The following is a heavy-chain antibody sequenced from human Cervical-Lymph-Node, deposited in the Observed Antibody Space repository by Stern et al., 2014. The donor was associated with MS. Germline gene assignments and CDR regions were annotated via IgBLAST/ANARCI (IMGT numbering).Heavy chain of an antibody. V-gene: IGHV4-61*02. CDR1: GGSISSGSYY. Sequence: QVQLQESGPGLVKPSQTLSLTCTVSGGSISSGSYYWSWIRQPAGKGLEWIGRIYTSGSTNYNPSRKSRVTIPVNPSKNHFPLKLSSVTAADTAVYYCASRQTGTTSHYYYGMDVWGQGTTVTVSS. D-gene: IGHD1-7*01. J-gene: IGHJ6*02. CDR3: ASRQTGTTSHYYYGMDV. CDR2: IYTSGST.